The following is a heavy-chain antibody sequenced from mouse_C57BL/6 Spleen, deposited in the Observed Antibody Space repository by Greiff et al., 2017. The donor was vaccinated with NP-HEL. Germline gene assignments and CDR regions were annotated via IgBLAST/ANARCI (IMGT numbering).Heavy chain of an antibody. CDR3: ARAGYGSSFAY. Sequence: QVQLQQPGAELVLPGASVKLSCKASGYTFTSYWMHWVKQRPGQGLEWIGEIDPSDSYTNYNQKFKGKATLTVDKSSSTAYMQLSSLTSEDSAVYYWARAGYGSSFAYWGQGTLVTVSA. D-gene: IGHD2-2*01. J-gene: IGHJ3*01. CDR1: GYTFTSYW. CDR2: IDPSDSYT. V-gene: IGHV1-69*01.